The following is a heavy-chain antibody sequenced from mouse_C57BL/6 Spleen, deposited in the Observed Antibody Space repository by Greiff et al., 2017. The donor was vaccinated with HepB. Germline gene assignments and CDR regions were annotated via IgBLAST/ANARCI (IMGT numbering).Heavy chain of an antibody. CDR3: ARDSITTVVAPPFDY. D-gene: IGHD1-1*01. CDR1: GYAFSSSW. J-gene: IGHJ2*01. V-gene: IGHV1-82*01. CDR2: IYPGDGDT. Sequence: VKLMESGPELVKPGASVKISCKASGYAFSSSWMNWVKQRPGKGLEWIGRIYPGDGDTNYNGKFKGKATLTADKSSSTAYMQLSSLTSEDSAVYVCARDSITTVVAPPFDYWGQGTTLTVSS.